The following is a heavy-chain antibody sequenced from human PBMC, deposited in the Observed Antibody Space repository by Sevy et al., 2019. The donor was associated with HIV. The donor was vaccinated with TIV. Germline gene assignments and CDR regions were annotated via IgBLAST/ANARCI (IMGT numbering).Heavy chain of an antibody. V-gene: IGHV1-2*02. CDR2: INPDSGGT. CDR1: GYTFTGYY. J-gene: IGHJ5*02. CDR3: ARESITIRGNWFDP. Sequence: ASVKVSCKASGYTFTGYYMHWVRQAPGQGLEWMGWINPDSGGTNYAQKFQGRVTMTRDTSISTAYMELSRLISDDTAVYYCARESITIRGNWFDPWGQGTLVTVS. D-gene: IGHD3-3*01.